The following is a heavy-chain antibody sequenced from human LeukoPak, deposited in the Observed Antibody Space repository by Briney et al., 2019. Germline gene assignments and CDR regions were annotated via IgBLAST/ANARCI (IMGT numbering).Heavy chain of an antibody. CDR1: GSAFSSYE. V-gene: IGHV3-48*03. D-gene: IGHD3-10*02. CDR3: AELGITMIGGV. Sequence: GGSLRLSCAASGSAFSSYEMNWVRQAPGKGLEWVSYISSSGSTIYYADSVKGRFTISRDNAKNSLYLQMNSLRAEDTAVYYCAELGITMIGGVWGKGTTVTISS. CDR2: ISSSGSTI. J-gene: IGHJ6*04.